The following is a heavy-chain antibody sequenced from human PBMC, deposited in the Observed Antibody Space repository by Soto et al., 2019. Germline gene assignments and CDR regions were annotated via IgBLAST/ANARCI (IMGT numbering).Heavy chain of an antibody. CDR2: IYYSGST. Sequence: PSETLSLTCTVSGGSVSSGSYYWSWIRQPPGKGLEWIGYIYYSGSTNYNPSLKSRVTISVDTSKNQFSLKLSSLTAADTAVYYCAGRREMEVTIFGVAFDYWGQGTLVTVSS. CDR1: GGSVSSGSYY. V-gene: IGHV4-61*01. J-gene: IGHJ4*02. D-gene: IGHD3-3*01. CDR3: AGRREMEVTIFGVAFDY.